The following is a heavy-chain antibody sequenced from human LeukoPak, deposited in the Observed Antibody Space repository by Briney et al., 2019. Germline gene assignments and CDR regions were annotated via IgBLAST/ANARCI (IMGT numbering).Heavy chain of an antibody. Sequence: PSETLSLTCTVSGGSLSGYYWSWLRQPAGKGLEWIGRVYSSGSTNYNPSFESRVTMSVDTSKNQISLRLSSVTAADTAVYYCARGSPSTAAVPASWGQGTLVTVSS. J-gene: IGHJ5*02. V-gene: IGHV4-4*07. CDR2: VYSSGST. D-gene: IGHD6-13*01. CDR1: GGSLSGYY. CDR3: ARGSPSTAAVPAS.